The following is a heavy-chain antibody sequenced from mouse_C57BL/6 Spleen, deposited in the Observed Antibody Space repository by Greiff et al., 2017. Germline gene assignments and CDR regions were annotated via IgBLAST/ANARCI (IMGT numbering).Heavy chain of an antibody. CDR1: GYTFTSYW. CDR2: IDPSDSYT. Sequence: QVQLQQPGAELVKPGASVKLSCKASGYTFTSYWMQWVKQRPGQGLEWIGEIDPSDSYTNYNQKFKGKATLTLDTSSSTAYMQLSSLTSEDSAVYYCARYFDVWGTGTTVTVSS. V-gene: IGHV1-50*01. CDR3: ARYFDV. J-gene: IGHJ1*03.